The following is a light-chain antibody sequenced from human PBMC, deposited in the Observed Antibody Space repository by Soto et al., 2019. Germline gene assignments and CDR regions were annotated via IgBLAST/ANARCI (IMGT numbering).Light chain of an antibody. V-gene: IGKV1-5*03. J-gene: IGKJ2*01. CDR3: QQYNSYPLA. CDR1: QSISSW. Sequence: DIQMTQSPSTLSASVGDRVTITCRASQSISSWLAWYQQKPGKAPKLLIYKASSLESGVPSRFSGSGSGTEFTLTISSLQPDDFATDYCQQYNSYPLAFGQGTKLEIK. CDR2: KAS.